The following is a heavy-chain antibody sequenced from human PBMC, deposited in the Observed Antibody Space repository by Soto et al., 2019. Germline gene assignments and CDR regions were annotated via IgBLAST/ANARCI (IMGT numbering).Heavy chain of an antibody. V-gene: IGHV4-39*07. CDR3: ASEPIAVAGTPFVY. CDR2: IYHSGST. Sequence: PSETLSLTCSVSGDSVTSGDYYWTWVRQSPGKGLEWIGSIYHSGSTYYNPSLKSRVTISVDTSKNQFSLKLSSVTAADTAVYYWASEPIAVAGTPFVYWGQGTLVTVSS. J-gene: IGHJ4*02. CDR1: GDSVTSGDYY. D-gene: IGHD6-19*01.